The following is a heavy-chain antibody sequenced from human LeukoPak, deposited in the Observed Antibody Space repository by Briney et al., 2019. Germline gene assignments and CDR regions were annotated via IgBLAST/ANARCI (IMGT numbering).Heavy chain of an antibody. J-gene: IGHJ4*02. V-gene: IGHV3-48*01. CDR3: ARDKVGAPWGFDY. D-gene: IGHD1-26*01. Sequence: GGSLRLSCAASGFTFGSYSMNWVRQAPGKGLEWVSYISSSSSTIYYADSVKGRFTISRDNAKNSLYLQMNSLRAEDTAVYYCARDKVGAPWGFDYWGQGTLVTVSS. CDR2: ISSSSSTI. CDR1: GFTFGSYS.